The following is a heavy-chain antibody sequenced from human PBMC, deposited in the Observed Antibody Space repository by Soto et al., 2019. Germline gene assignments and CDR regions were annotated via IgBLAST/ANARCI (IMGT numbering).Heavy chain of an antibody. J-gene: IGHJ4*02. CDR2: INHSGST. D-gene: IGHD5-12*01. V-gene: IGHV4-34*01. CDR1: GESFSGYY. CDR3: AGNIVATISSFDY. Sequence: SETLSLTCAVYGESFSGYYWSWIRQPPGKGLEWIGEINHSGSTNYNPSLKSRVTMSVDTSKNQFSLKLSSVTAADTAVYYCAGNIVATISSFDYWGQGTLVTVSS.